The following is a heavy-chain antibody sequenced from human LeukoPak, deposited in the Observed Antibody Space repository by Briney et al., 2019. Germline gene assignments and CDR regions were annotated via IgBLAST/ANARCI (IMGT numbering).Heavy chain of an antibody. J-gene: IGHJ4*02. V-gene: IGHV3-23*01. CDR3: AKDFRIGYSAHFDY. Sequence: GGSLRLSCVGSGFTFRSHAMSWVRQAPEKGLEFVSGIYGNGGTTYHADSVKGRFSISRDNSKNTLYLQMDSLRGEDTAVYYCAKDFRIGYSAHFDYWGQGALVTVSS. CDR1: GFTFRSHA. CDR2: IYGNGGTT. D-gene: IGHD2-21*01.